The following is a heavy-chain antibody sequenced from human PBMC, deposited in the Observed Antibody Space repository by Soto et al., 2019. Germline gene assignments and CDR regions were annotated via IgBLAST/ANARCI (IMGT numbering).Heavy chain of an antibody. D-gene: IGHD2-2*01. V-gene: IGHV4-30-2*01. Sequence: PSETLSLTCAVSGGSISSGGYSWSWIRQPPGKGLEWIGYIYHSGSTYYNPSLKSRVTISVDRSKNQFSLKLSSVTAADTAVYYCARVVPAAFNWLDPWGQGTMVTVYS. CDR2: IYHSGST. J-gene: IGHJ5*02. CDR1: GGSISSGGYS. CDR3: ARVVPAAFNWLDP.